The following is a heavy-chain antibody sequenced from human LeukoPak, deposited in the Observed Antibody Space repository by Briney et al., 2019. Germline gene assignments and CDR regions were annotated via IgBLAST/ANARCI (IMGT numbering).Heavy chain of an antibody. CDR1: GGSFSGYY. CDR2: INHSGST. D-gene: IGHD3-10*01. J-gene: IGHJ4*02. Sequence: SETLSLTCAVYGGSFSGYYWSWIRQPPGKGLEWIGEINHSGSTNYNPSLKSRVTISVDTSKSQFSLKLSSVTAADTAVYYCASRSYYYGSGSYPRRWVDYWGQGTLVTVSS. CDR3: ASRSYYYGSGSYPRRWVDY. V-gene: IGHV4-34*01.